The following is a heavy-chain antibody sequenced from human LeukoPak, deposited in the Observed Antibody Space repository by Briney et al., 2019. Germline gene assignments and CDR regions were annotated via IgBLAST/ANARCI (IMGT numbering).Heavy chain of an antibody. CDR3: ARSTIAARLDYFDY. V-gene: IGHV4-39*01. Sequence: PSQTLSLTCTVSGGSISSSSYYWGWIRQPPGKGLEWIGSIYYSGSTYYNPSLKSRVTISVDTSKNQFSLKLSSVTAADTAVYYCARSTIAARLDYFDYWGQGTLVTVSS. D-gene: IGHD6-6*01. CDR1: GGSISSSSYY. CDR2: IYYSGST. J-gene: IGHJ4*02.